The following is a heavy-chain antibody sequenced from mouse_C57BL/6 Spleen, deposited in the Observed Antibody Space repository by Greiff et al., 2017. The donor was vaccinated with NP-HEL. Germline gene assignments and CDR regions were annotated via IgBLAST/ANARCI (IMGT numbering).Heavy chain of an antibody. Sequence: QVQLQQSGPELVRPGASVKISCKAPGSTFTRHWMQWVRPRPGQGLGWIGELFPASGSTYYNEKFKGKATLTVDTSSSTAYMQLSSLTSEDSAVYFCVRGYSNYVDYAMDYWGQGTSVTVSS. V-gene: IGHV1-56*01. D-gene: IGHD2-5*01. CDR1: GSTFTRHW. CDR2: LFPASGST. CDR3: VRGYSNYVDYAMDY. J-gene: IGHJ4*01.